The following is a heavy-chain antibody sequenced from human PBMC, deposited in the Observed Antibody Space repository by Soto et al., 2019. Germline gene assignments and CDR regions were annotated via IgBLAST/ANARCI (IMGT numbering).Heavy chain of an antibody. D-gene: IGHD2-8*01. CDR3: ARGDSTDCSNGVCSFFYNHDMDV. CDR1: GYSFTDYH. CDR2: INPKSGGT. J-gene: IGHJ6*02. Sequence: GASVKVSCKASGYSFTDYHIHWVRQAPGQGLEWLGRINPKSGGTSAAQKFQGWVTMTTDTSISTASMELTRLTSDDTAIYYCARGDSTDCSNGVCSFFYNHDMDVWGQGTTVTVSS. V-gene: IGHV1-2*04.